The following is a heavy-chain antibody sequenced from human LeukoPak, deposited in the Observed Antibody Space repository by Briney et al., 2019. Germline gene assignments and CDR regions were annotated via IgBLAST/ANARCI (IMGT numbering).Heavy chain of an antibody. CDR3: AKDRAQGVPFRVIDH. J-gene: IGHJ1*01. Sequence: GGSLRLSCAASGFAFGDYALHWVRQAPGKGLEWVSGVSWNSVTTGYGESVKGRFTISRDNAKNSLFLQMDSLRPEDTGFYYCAKDRAQGVPFRVIDHWGQGTLVTVTS. V-gene: IGHV3-9*01. CDR2: VSWNSVTT. CDR1: GFAFGDYA. D-gene: IGHD2-21*01.